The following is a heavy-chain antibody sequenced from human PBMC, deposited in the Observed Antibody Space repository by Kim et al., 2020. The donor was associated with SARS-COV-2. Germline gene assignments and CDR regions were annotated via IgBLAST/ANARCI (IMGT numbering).Heavy chain of an antibody. CDR3: AKDRGYKDDYPSLVLDD. J-gene: IGHJ4*02. Sequence: KGRFTISRDNSKNTLHLQMKSLRAEYTAVYYCAKDRGYKDDYPSLVLDDWGQGTLVTVSS. D-gene: IGHD1-1*01. V-gene: IGHV3-30*02.